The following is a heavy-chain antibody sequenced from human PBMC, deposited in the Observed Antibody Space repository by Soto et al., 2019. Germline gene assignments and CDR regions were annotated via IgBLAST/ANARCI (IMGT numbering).Heavy chain of an antibody. J-gene: IGHJ6*03. CDR3: ARAHLYCSGGSCYSGGYMDV. CDR2: IWYDGSNK. CDR1: GFTFSSYG. V-gene: IGHV3-33*01. Sequence: QVQLVESGGGVVQPGRSLRLSCAASGFTFSSYGMHWVRQAPGKGLEWVAVIWYDGSNKYYADSVKGRFTISRDNSKNTLYLQMNSLRAEDTAVYYCARAHLYCSGGSCYSGGYMDVWGKGTTVTVSS. D-gene: IGHD2-15*01.